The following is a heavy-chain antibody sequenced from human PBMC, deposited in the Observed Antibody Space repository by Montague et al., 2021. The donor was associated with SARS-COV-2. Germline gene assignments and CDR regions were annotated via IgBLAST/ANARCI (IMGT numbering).Heavy chain of an antibody. J-gene: IGHJ4*02. V-gene: IGHV3-30*12. CDR1: GFTFGAYG. D-gene: IGHD4-11*01. CDR3: GRVSELPPIYSNSIDY. CDR2: ISFDGSHA. Sequence: SLRLSCAASGFTFGAYGMHWVRQAPGKGLEWVTVISFDGSHAYYVDSVKGRFTISRDNSKNTLYLQMNNLRTEDTAVYYCGRVSELPPIYSNSIDYWGQGTLVTVSS.